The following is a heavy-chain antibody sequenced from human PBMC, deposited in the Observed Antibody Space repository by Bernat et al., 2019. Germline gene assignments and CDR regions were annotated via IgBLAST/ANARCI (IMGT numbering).Heavy chain of an antibody. CDR2: IIPILGIA. CDR1: GGTFSSYT. Sequence: QVQLVQSGAEVKKPGSSVKVSCKASGGTFSSYTISWVRQAPGQGLEWMGRIIPILGIANYAQKFQGRVTITADKSTSTAYMKLSSLRSEGTAVYYCARDRWAGWEYGMDVWGQGTTVTVSS. J-gene: IGHJ6*02. V-gene: IGHV1-69*08. D-gene: IGHD1-26*01. CDR3: ARDRWAGWEYGMDV.